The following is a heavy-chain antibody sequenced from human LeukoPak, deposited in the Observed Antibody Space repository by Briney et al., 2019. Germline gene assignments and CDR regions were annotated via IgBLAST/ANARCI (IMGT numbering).Heavy chain of an antibody. D-gene: IGHD6-13*01. Sequence: ASVKVSCKASGYTFTGYYMHWVRQAPGQGLEWMGGIIPIFGTANYAQKFQGRVTITADESTSTAYMELSSLRSEDTAVYYCARESQYSSSWSRENFRFDYWGQGTLVTVSS. CDR1: GYTFTGYY. CDR3: ARESQYSSSWSRENFRFDY. CDR2: IIPIFGTA. J-gene: IGHJ4*02. V-gene: IGHV1-69*13.